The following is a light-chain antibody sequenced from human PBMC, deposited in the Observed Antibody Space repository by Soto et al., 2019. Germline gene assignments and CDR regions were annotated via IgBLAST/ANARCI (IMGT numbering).Light chain of an antibody. V-gene: IGKV1-39*01. CDR2: TAS. Sequence: DLQMTQSPGFISESXVGGVTIPXXASQNIDRSLSWYQQKPGKAPDLLIYTASNLQSGVPSRFSGGGSGTDFTLTISSLQPEDFATYYCQQSYNTPITFGQGTRLETK. CDR3: QQSYNTPIT. CDR1: QNIDRS. J-gene: IGKJ5*01.